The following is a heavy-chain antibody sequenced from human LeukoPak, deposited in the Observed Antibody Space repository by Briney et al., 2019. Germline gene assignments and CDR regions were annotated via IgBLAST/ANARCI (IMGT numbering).Heavy chain of an antibody. J-gene: IGHJ4*02. CDR1: GYTFTYFG. CDR3: ARGLYDGDY. V-gene: IGHV1-18*01. Sequence: ASVKVSCKASGYTFTYFGLSLVRQAPGQGLEWLGSISVHNGNTKYAPKFQGRVTITTDTSTSTAYLELRSLRSDDTAVYYCARGLYDGDYWGQGSLVTVSS. CDR2: ISVHNGNT. D-gene: IGHD3-22*01.